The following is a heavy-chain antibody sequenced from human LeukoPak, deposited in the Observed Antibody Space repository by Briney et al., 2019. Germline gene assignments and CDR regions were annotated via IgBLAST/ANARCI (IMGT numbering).Heavy chain of an antibody. Sequence: PGGSLRLSCAASGFTVSSNYMSWVRQAPGKGLEWVSVIYSGGSTYYADSVKGRFTISRDNSKNALCLQMNSLRAEDTAVYYCARGEYQLPNFDYWGQGTLVTVSS. J-gene: IGHJ4*02. CDR2: IYSGGST. CDR3: ARGEYQLPNFDY. CDR1: GFTVSSNY. V-gene: IGHV3-66*02. D-gene: IGHD2-2*01.